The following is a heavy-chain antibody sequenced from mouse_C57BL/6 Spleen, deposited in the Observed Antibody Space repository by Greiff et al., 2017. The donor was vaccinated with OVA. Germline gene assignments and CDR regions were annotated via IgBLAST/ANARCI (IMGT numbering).Heavy chain of an antibody. D-gene: IGHD2-3*01. Sequence: EVHLVESGGGLVKPGGSLKLSCAASGFTFSDYGMHWVRQAPEKGLEWVAYISSGSSTIYYADTVKGRFTISRDNAKNTLFLQMTSLRSEDTAMYDCARRVYDGYHGGFAYWGQGTLVTVSA. V-gene: IGHV5-17*01. CDR1: GFTFSDYG. CDR3: ARRVYDGYHGGFAY. CDR2: ISSGSSTI. J-gene: IGHJ3*01.